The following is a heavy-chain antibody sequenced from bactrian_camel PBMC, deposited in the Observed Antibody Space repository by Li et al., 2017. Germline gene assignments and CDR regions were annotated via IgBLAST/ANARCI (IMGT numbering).Heavy chain of an antibody. V-gene: IGHV3S54*01. CDR2: IYTADGTT. CDR1: GSTDNAKC. D-gene: IGHD2*01. J-gene: IGHJ4*01. Sequence: HVQLVESGGGSVQDGGSLRLSCAASGSTDNAKCMGWFRQVQGKEREGVAAIYTADGTTYYADSVKGRFTISRDNAKYTIYLQMDSLKPEDTAMYTCGIRGPLHYGGYWYEFQILGQGTQVTVS.